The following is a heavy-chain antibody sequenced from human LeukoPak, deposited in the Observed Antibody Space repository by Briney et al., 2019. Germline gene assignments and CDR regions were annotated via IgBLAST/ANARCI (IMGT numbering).Heavy chain of an antibody. D-gene: IGHD3-22*01. CDR2: IYTSGST. CDR3: ALNRPDYYDSRGQYYYYMDV. V-gene: IGHV4-61*02. Sequence: PSETLSLTCTVSGGSISSGSYNWSWIRQPAGKGLEWIGRIYTSGSTNYNPSLKSRVTISVDTSKNQFSLKLSSVTAADTAVYYCALNRPDYYDSRGQYYYYMDVWGKGTTVTISS. CDR1: GGSISSGSYN. J-gene: IGHJ6*03.